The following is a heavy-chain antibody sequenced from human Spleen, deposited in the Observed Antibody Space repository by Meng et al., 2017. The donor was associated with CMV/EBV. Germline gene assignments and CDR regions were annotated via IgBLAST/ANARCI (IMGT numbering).Heavy chain of an antibody. CDR1: GGSISSRSSC. V-gene: IGHV4-39*01. Sequence: VSGGSISSRSSCWGWIRQPPGKGLEWIGSMFYTGTTHYNPSLKSRVTISGDTSKNQFSLKLSSVTAADTAVYYCASMSDFWSGYQPAWGQGTLVTVSS. D-gene: IGHD3-3*01. CDR2: MFYTGTT. J-gene: IGHJ4*02. CDR3: ASMSDFWSGYQPA.